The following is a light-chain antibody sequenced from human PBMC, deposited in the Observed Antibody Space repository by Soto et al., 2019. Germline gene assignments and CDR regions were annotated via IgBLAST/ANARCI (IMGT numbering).Light chain of an antibody. J-gene: IGKJ5*01. Sequence: EIVLTQSPGTLSLSPGERATLSCRASQSVSSSYLAWYQQKPGQAPSLLIYVASSRATGIPDRFSGSGSGKDFTLTISSLEPEDFAVYYWQQYGSSPLGQGTRLVIK. CDR1: QSVSSSY. V-gene: IGKV3-20*01. CDR3: QQYGSSP. CDR2: VAS.